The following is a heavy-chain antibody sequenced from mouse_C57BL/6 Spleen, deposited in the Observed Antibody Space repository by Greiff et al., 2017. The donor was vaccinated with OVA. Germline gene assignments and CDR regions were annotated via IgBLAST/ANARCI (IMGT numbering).Heavy chain of an antibody. V-gene: IGHV14-4*01. CDR2: IDPENGDT. Sequence: VQLQQSGAELVRPGASVKLSCTASGFNIKDDYMHWVKQRPEQGLEWIGWIDPENGDTEYASKFQGKATITADTSSNTAYLQLSSLTSEDTAVYYCTTGGGSSGYADYWGQGTTLTVSS. D-gene: IGHD3-2*02. CDR3: TTGGGSSGYADY. CDR1: GFNIKDDY. J-gene: IGHJ2*01.